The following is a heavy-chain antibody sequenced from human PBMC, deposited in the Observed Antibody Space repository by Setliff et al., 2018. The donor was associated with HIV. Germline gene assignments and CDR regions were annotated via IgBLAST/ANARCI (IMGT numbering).Heavy chain of an antibody. D-gene: IGHD3-22*01. V-gene: IGHV1-18*01. CDR1: GYTFTSFG. CDR3: ARSDYYDSSGYDY. J-gene: IGHJ4*02. CDR2: ISTYNANT. Sequence: GASVKVSCKPSGYTFTSFGISWVRQAPGQGLEWMGWISTYNANTNYARKLQGRVTMTTDTSTSTAYMELRSLRSDDTAVYYCARSDYYDSSGYDYWGQGTLVTVSS.